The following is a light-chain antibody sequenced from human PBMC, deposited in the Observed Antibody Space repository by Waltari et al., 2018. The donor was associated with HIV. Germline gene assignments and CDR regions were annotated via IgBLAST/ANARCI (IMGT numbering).Light chain of an antibody. CDR1: QSLTSTD. CDR2: AAS. CDR3: QRYGRSPLT. V-gene: IGKV3-20*01. Sequence: EIVLTQSPGTLSLSPGERATLSCRASQSLTSTDLAWYQQKPGQPPRLLIYAASSRATGIPDRFSGSGSGTDFTLTISRLEPEDFAVYYCQRYGRSPLTFGGGSKVEIK. J-gene: IGKJ4*01.